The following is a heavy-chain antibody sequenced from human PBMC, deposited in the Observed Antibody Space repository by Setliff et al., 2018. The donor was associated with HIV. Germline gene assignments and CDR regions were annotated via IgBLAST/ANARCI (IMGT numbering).Heavy chain of an antibody. Sequence: KPSETLSLTCNVSGDSITSYYWIWIRQSPGKGLEWIGYVYYSGDTNYNPSLKSRVTMSVDTSKNTFSLKLSSVAAADTAVYYCAICGGDCYSLDYWGQGTLVTVSS. D-gene: IGHD2-21*02. V-gene: IGHV4-59*08. CDR2: VYYSGDT. CDR1: GDSITSYY. J-gene: IGHJ4*02. CDR3: AICGGDCYSLDY.